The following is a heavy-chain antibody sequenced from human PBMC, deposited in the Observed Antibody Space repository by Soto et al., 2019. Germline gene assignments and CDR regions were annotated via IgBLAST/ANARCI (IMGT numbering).Heavy chain of an antibody. D-gene: IGHD2-15*01. J-gene: IGHJ4*02. CDR2: SYYLGST. Sequence: QVQLQESGPGLVKPSETLSLTCTVSGGSIRSYYWSWIRQPPGKGLEWIGYSYYLGSTNDNPALKSRVTISLDTSKNQFSLKLSSVTAAATAVYYCAATPGYWGQGTLVTVSS. CDR1: GGSIRSYY. CDR3: AATPGY. V-gene: IGHV4-59*01.